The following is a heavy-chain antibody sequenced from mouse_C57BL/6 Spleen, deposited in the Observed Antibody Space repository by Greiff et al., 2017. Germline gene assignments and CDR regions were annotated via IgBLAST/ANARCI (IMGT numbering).Heavy chain of an antibody. D-gene: IGHD3-2*02. CDR2: ISYSGST. J-gene: IGHJ4*01. Sequence: EVQLQESGPGMVKPSQSLSLTCTVTGYSITSGYDWHWIRHFPGNKLEWMGYISYSGSTNYNPSLKSRISITHDTSKNHFFLKLNSVTTEDTATYYCARGLRLRAMDYWGQGTSVTVSS. CDR3: ARGLRLRAMDY. V-gene: IGHV3-1*01. CDR1: GYSITSGYD.